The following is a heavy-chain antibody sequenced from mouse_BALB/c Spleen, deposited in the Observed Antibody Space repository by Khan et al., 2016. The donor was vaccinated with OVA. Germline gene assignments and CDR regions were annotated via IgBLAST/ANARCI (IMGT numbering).Heavy chain of an antibody. J-gene: IGHJ4*01. CDR2: INTYTGEP. Sequence: QVQLKQSGPELKKPGETVKISCKASGYTFTNYGMNWVKQAPGKGLKWMGWINTYTGEPTYADDFKGRFAFSLETSASTAYLQINNLKNEDTATYFCARRYYRYGDYYAMDYWGQGTSVTVSS. V-gene: IGHV9-3-1*01. D-gene: IGHD2-14*01. CDR3: ARRYYRYGDYYAMDY. CDR1: GYTFTNYG.